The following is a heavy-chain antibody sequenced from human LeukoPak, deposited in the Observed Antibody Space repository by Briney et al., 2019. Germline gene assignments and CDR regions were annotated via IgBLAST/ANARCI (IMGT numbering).Heavy chain of an antibody. J-gene: IGHJ6*03. V-gene: IGHV3-23*01. CDR3: AVVKASSYYYYMDV. CDR1: GFTFSSYA. CDR2: ISGSGGST. Sequence: SGGSLRLSCAASGFTFSSYAMSWVRQAPGKGLEWVSAISGSGGSTYYADSVKGRFTISRDNSKNTLYLQMNSLRAEDTAVYYCAVVKASSYYYYMDVWGKGTTVTVSS. D-gene: IGHD6-6*01.